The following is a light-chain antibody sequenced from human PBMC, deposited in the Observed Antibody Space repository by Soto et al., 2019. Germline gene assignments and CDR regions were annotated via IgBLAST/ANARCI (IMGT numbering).Light chain of an antibody. J-gene: IGKJ5*01. V-gene: IGKV3-11*01. CDR3: QQRGNWPPTT. CDR1: QSVNSS. CDR2: AAS. Sequence: IVLTQSPPTLSLSPGERATLSCGASQSVNSSLAWYQQSPGQAPRLLIFAASKRASGVPGRFSGSGSGTDCTLTISSREPEELAVEFCQQRGNWPPTTFGQGTRLE.